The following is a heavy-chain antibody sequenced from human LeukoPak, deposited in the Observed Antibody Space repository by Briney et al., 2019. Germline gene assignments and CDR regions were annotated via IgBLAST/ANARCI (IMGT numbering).Heavy chain of an antibody. D-gene: IGHD2-21*02. Sequence: PGGSLRLSCAASGFTVSSNYMSWVRQAPGKGLEWVSVIYSGGSTYYADSVKGRFTISRDNSKNTLYLQMNSLRAEDTAVYYCARGTTAYCGGDCNDALDIWGQGTMVTVSS. CDR2: IYSGGST. J-gene: IGHJ3*02. V-gene: IGHV3-53*01. CDR3: ARGTTAYCGGDCNDALDI. CDR1: GFTVSSNY.